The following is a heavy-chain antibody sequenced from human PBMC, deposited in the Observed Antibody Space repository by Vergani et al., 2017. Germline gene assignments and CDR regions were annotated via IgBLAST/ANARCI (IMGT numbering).Heavy chain of an antibody. CDR1: EYSFGKYW. J-gene: IGHJ4*02. CDR3: ARHTTYTDS. D-gene: IGHD1-1*01. Sequence: EVELVQSGPEMRKPGESLKISCKGSEYSFGKYWIGWVRQIMYPADSDTRYSPSFQGQVTISADKSISTAFLQWDSLKASDTALYYCARHTTYTDSWGQGTLVTVSS. V-gene: IGHV5-51*01. CDR2: MYPADSDT.